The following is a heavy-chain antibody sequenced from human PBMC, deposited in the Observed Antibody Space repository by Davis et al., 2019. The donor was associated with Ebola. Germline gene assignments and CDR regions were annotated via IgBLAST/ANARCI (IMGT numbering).Heavy chain of an antibody. V-gene: IGHV4-39*02. CDR1: GGSISSSSYY. J-gene: IGHJ5*02. D-gene: IGHD6-19*01. CDR3: ARGGAVAGP. Sequence: SETLSLTCTVSGGSISSSSYYWGWIRQPPGKGLEWIGSIYYSGSTNYNPSLKSRLSISIDTSKNHFSLELGSVTAADTAVYYCARGGAVAGPWGQGTLVTVSS. CDR2: IYYSGST.